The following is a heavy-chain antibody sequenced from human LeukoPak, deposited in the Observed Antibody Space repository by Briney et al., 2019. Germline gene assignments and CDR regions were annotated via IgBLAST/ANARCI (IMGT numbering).Heavy chain of an antibody. CDR1: GFTFSNYW. CDR3: ARGVATIMS. D-gene: IGHD5-12*01. J-gene: IGHJ4*02. Sequence: GGSLRLSCAASGFTFSNYWMHWVRQAPGKGLVWVSRIDSDGSSTNYADSVKGRFTISRDNAKNTLYLQMNSLRDEDTAVYYCARGVATIMSWGQRTLATVSS. V-gene: IGHV3-74*01. CDR2: IDSDGSST.